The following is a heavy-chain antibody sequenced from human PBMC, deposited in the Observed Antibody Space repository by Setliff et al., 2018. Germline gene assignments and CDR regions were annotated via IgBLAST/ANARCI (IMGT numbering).Heavy chain of an antibody. J-gene: IGHJ6*02. CDR1: GFTFSSHG. CDR3: AKDSLEVVIALHGMDV. V-gene: IGHV3-30*02. D-gene: IGHD2-21*01. CDR2: VRYDGYNK. Sequence: GSLRLSCAASGFTFSSHGMHWVRQAPGKGLEWVAFVRYDGYNKYYADFVKGRFTISRDNAKNTLYLQMNSLTTEDTAVYYCAKDSLEVVIALHGMDVWGQGTTVTVSS.